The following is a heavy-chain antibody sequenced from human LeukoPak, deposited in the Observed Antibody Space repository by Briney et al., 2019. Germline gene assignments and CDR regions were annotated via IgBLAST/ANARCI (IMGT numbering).Heavy chain of an antibody. J-gene: IGHJ4*02. CDR1: GGTFSSYA. CDR2: ISAYNGNT. CDR3: ARLLWFGELFDY. V-gene: IGHV1-18*01. Sequence: ASVKVSCKASGGTFSSYAISWVRQAPGQGLEWMGWISAYNGNTNYAQKLQGRVTMTTDTSTSTAYMELRSLRSDDTAVYYCARLLWFGELFDYWGQGTLVTVSS. D-gene: IGHD3-10*01.